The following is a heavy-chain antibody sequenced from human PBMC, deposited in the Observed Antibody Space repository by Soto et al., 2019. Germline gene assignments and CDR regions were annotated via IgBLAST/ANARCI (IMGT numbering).Heavy chain of an antibody. J-gene: IGHJ4*02. CDR1: GGTISSFG. Sequence: WVPLRLPCTVFGGTISSFGRHWVRQTQGKGLVWVSRINSDGSSTSYADSVKGRFTISRDNAKNTLYLQMNSLRAEDTAVYYCAIRASFYDSSGYFDYWGQGTLVTVSS. V-gene: IGHV3-74*01. D-gene: IGHD3-22*01. CDR3: AIRASFYDSSGYFDY. CDR2: INSDGSST.